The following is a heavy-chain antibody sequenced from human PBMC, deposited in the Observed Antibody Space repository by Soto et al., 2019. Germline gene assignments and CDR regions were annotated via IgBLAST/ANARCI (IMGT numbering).Heavy chain of an antibody. D-gene: IGHD2-21*01. Sequence: GESLKISCAASGFTFSNAWMSWVRQAPGKGLEWVGRIKSKTDGGTTDYAAPVKGRFTISRDDSKNTLYLQMNSLKTEDTAVYYCTTRGVYSEHYYYYYMDVWGKGTTVTVSS. CDR3: TTRGVYSEHYYYYYMDV. V-gene: IGHV3-15*01. CDR2: IKSKTDGGTT. J-gene: IGHJ6*03. CDR1: GFTFSNAW.